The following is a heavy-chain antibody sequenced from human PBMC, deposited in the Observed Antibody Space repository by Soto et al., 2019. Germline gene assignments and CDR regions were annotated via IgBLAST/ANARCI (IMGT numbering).Heavy chain of an antibody. CDR1: GYTFTRYD. CDR3: ARQKVAAGDF. D-gene: IGHD2-15*01. J-gene: IGHJ4*02. Sequence: QVQLVQSGAEVKKPGASVKVSCKASGYTFTRYDINWVRQATGQGLEWMGWMNPNSGNTGHALKFQGRVTMTRNASMSTAYTELSSLGSGGRAVCICARQKVAAGDFWGQGTVVTVSS. V-gene: IGHV1-8*01. CDR2: MNPNSGNT.